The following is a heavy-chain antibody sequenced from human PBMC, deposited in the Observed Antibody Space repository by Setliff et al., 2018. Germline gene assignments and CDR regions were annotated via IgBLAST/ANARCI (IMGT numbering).Heavy chain of an antibody. CDR1: GGTFSSYG. V-gene: IGHV1-69*05. CDR3: ARDRFYNSWSGTSITAPHDAFDI. CDR2: TIPMFGTT. Sequence: SVKVSCKASGGTFSSYGISWVRQAPGQGLEWMGGTIPMFGTTDYARKFQGRVTIITDESTSTAYMQLSSLGSEDTAVYYCARDRFYNSWSGTSITAPHDAFDIWGQGTMVTVSS. J-gene: IGHJ3*02. D-gene: IGHD3-3*01.